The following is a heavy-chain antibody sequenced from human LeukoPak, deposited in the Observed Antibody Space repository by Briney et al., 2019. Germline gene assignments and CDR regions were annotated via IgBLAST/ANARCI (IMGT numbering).Heavy chain of an antibody. Sequence: GSLRLSCAASGFTFDDYGMSWVRQAPGKGLEWVSGINWNGGSTGYADSVKGRFTISRDNAKNSLYLQMNSLRAEDTAVYYCAKRSFCRSGSCYSFGFDYWGQGTLVTVSS. V-gene: IGHV3-20*04. CDR2: INWNGGST. CDR3: AKRSFCRSGSCYSFGFDY. D-gene: IGHD2-15*01. J-gene: IGHJ4*02. CDR1: GFTFDDYG.